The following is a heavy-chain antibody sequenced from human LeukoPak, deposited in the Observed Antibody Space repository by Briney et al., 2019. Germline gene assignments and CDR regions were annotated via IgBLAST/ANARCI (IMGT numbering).Heavy chain of an antibody. CDR1: GGSISSYY. CDR2: IYYRGCT. CDR3: ARHSDYYGSGSYYRLDY. J-gene: IGHJ4*02. V-gene: IGHV4-59*08. D-gene: IGHD3-10*01. Sequence: SETLSLTCTVSGGSISSYYRSWIRQPPGKGLEWIGYIYYRGCTNYNPSLKSRVTISVDTSKNQFSLKLSSVTAADTAVYYCARHSDYYGSGSYYRLDYWGQGTLVTVSS.